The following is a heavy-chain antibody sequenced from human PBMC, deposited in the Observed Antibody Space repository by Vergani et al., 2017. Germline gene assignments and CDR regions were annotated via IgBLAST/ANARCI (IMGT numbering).Heavy chain of an antibody. CDR2: IYSGVST. CDR1: GFTVSSNY. J-gene: IGHJ3*02. D-gene: IGHD5-12*01. CDR3: ATYDQSDAFDI. Sequence: EVQLVESGGGLIQPGGSLRLSCAASGFTVSSNYMSWVRQAPGKGLEWVSVIYSGVSTYYADSVKGRFTISRDNSKNTLYLQMNSLRAEDTAVYYCATYDQSDAFDIWGQGTMVTVSS. V-gene: IGHV3-53*01.